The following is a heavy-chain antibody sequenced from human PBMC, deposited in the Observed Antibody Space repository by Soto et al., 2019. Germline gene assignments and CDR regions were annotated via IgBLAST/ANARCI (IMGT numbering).Heavy chain of an antibody. CDR1: GFTFTSSA. Sequence: SVKVSCKASGFTFTSSAFQWVRQARGQRLEWIGWIAVSSGYTNYAQRFQDRVTLTRDMSTATTYMELSRLTSEDTAIYYCAADATAWQQMVPSDYWGQGTLVTVSS. CDR3: AADATAWQQMVPSDY. CDR2: IAVSSGYT. V-gene: IGHV1-58*01. J-gene: IGHJ4*02. D-gene: IGHD2-8*01.